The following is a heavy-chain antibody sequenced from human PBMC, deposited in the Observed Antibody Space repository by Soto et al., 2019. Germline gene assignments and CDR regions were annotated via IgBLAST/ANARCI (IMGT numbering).Heavy chain of an antibody. Sequence: SETLSLTCTVSGGSISSGGYYWSWIRQHPGKGLEWIGYIYYSGSTYYNPSLKSRVTISVDTSKNQFSLKLSSVTAADTAVYYCARVPSYGRRFDDWGQGTLVTVSS. CDR1: GGSISSGGYY. J-gene: IGHJ4*02. D-gene: IGHD3-16*01. V-gene: IGHV4-31*03. CDR3: ARVPSYGRRFDD. CDR2: IYYSGST.